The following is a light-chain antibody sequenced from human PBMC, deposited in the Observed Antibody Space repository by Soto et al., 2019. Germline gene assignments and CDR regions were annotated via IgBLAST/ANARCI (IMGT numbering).Light chain of an antibody. J-gene: IGKJ5*01. CDR3: QQYDQWPIT. V-gene: IGKV3-15*01. Sequence: EIVLTQSPGTLSLSPGERATLSCRASQSVSSSYLAWYQQKPGQAPRLLIYGASTRATGIPARFSGSGSGTEFSFTVTRLQSEDFAVYYCQQYDQWPITFGQGTRLEIK. CDR2: GAS. CDR1: QSVSSSY.